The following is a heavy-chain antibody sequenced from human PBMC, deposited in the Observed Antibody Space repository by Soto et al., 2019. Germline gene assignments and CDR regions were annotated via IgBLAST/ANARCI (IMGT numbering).Heavy chain of an antibody. CDR2: IHHNGNT. CDR1: GGSISSADYY. CDR3: ARNLYDSSGYSPFGY. J-gene: IGHJ4*02. Sequence: QVQLQESGPGLVKHSQTLSLTCTVSGGSISSADYYWSWIRQPPGKGLEWIGHIHHNGNTNYNPSLKNRVTISVDTSKNQFSLKLTSVSDADTAQYFCARNLYDSSGYSPFGYWGQGTLVTVSS. D-gene: IGHD3-22*01. V-gene: IGHV4-30-4*01.